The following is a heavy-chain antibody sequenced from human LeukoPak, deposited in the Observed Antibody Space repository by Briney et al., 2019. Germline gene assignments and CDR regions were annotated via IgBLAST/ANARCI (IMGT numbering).Heavy chain of an antibody. J-gene: IGHJ3*02. D-gene: IGHD2-15*01. CDR2: IYTRGST. CDR1: GGSIKNYY. Sequence: SETLSPTCTVSGGSIKNYYWSWIRQPAGKGLEWIGRIYTRGSTNYNPSLKSRVTMSVDTSKNQFSLKLSSVTAADTAVYYCARGRYCSADICSGGDAFDIWGQGTMVSVSS. V-gene: IGHV4-4*07. CDR3: ARGRYCSADICSGGDAFDI.